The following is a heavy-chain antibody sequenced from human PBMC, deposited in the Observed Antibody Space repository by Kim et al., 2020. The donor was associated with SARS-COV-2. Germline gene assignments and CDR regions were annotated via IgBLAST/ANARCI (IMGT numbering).Heavy chain of an antibody. J-gene: IGHJ6*02. CDR2: ISGISTNI. Sequence: GGSLRLSCAASGFIFKTYDINWVRQAPGKGLEWVSTISGISTNIYYADSVRGSFIISRDNAKTSVYLQMDSLRAEDTAVYYCARVHPPQRYTSMDVWGQGTTVIVSS. CDR3: ARVHPPQRYTSMDV. D-gene: IGHD3-16*02. V-gene: IGHV3-21*01. CDR1: GFIFKTYD.